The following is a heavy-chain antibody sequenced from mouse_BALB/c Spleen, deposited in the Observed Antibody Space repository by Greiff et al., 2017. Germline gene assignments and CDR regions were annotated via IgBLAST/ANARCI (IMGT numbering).Heavy chain of an antibody. CDR2: INPGSGGT. Sequence: QVQLQQSGAELVRPGPSVKVSCKASGYAFTNYLIEWVKQRPGQGLEWIGVINPGSGGTNYNEKFKGKATLTADKSSSTAYMQLSSLTSDDSAVYFCARRTSGYFDYWGQGTTLTVSS. CDR3: ARRTSGYFDY. CDR1: GYAFTNYL. V-gene: IGHV1-54*03. J-gene: IGHJ2*01. D-gene: IGHD3-1*01.